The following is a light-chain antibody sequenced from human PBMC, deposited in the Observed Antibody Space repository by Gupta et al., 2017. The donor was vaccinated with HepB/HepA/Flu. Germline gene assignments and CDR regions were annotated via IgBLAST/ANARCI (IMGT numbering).Light chain of an antibody. Sequence: DIVLTQSPGTLSLSPRERATLSCRASQSVGSSYLAWYQQKPGQAPRLLIYGTSSRSPAIPDRFSGSGSGTDFTLTISRLEPEDFAVYYCQQYGSSVTFGGGTKVEIK. V-gene: IGKV3-20*01. CDR3: QQYGSSVT. CDR2: GTS. CDR1: QSVGSSY. J-gene: IGKJ4*01.